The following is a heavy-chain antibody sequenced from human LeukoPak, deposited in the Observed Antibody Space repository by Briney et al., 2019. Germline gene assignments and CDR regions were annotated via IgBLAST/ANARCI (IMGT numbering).Heavy chain of an antibody. J-gene: IGHJ6*02. Sequence: GGSLRRSCAASGLTFSSYRMTWFRQPPGKGLEWVSSISSSSSYIYYADSVKGRFTISRDNAKNSLYLQMNSLRAEDTAVYYCARDLHHDGMDVWGQGTTVTVSS. D-gene: IGHD4-11*01. V-gene: IGHV3-21*01. CDR1: GLTFSSYR. CDR2: ISSSSSYI. CDR3: ARDLHHDGMDV.